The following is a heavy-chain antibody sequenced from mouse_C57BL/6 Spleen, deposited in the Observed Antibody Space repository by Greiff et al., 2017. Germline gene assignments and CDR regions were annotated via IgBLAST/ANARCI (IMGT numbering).Heavy chain of an antibody. CDR2: IDPSDSYT. Sequence: VQLQQSGAELVKPGASVKLSCKASGYTFTSYWMQWVKQRPGQGLEWIGEIDPSDSYTNYNQKFKGKATLTVDTSSSTAYMQLSSLTSEDSAVYYCARDRITTRSFDVWGTGTTVTVSS. J-gene: IGHJ1*03. CDR3: ARDRITTRSFDV. D-gene: IGHD1-1*01. V-gene: IGHV1-50*01. CDR1: GYTFTSYW.